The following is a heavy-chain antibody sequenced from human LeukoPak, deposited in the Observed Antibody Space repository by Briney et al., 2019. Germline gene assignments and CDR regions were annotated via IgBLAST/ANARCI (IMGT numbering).Heavy chain of an antibody. Sequence: GGSLRLSCAASGFTFSSYAMTWVRQAPGKGLEWVSPISGSGSSTYSADSVKGRFTISRDNSKNTLFLQMNSVRAGDTAIYFCAKAVAVASPYYFDLWRQETLVTVSS. CDR3: AKAVAVASPYYFDL. D-gene: IGHD6-19*01. CDR2: ISGSGSST. J-gene: IGHJ4*02. V-gene: IGHV3-23*01. CDR1: GFTFSSYA.